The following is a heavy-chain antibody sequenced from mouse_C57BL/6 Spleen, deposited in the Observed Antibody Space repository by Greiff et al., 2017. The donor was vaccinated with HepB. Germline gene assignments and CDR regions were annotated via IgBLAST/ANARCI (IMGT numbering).Heavy chain of an antibody. CDR2: ISDGGSYT. D-gene: IGHD4-1*01. CDR3: ARLTGRWFAY. CDR1: GFTFSSYA. Sequence: EVKLVESGGGLVKPGGSLKLSCAASGFTFSSYAMSWVRQTPEKRLEWVATISDGGSYTYYPDNVKGRFTISRDNAKNNLYLQMSHLKSEDTAMYYCARLTGRWFAYWGQGTLVTVSA. J-gene: IGHJ3*01. V-gene: IGHV5-4*03.